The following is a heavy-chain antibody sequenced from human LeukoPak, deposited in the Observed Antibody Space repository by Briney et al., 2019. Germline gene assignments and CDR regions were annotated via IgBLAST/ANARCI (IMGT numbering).Heavy chain of an antibody. V-gene: IGHV3-23*01. CDR3: ARITYSIRYSNYYYYMDV. D-gene: IGHD2-21*01. J-gene: IGHJ6*03. Sequence: HAGGSLRLSCAASGFTFSSYAMSWVRQAPGKGLEWVSAISGSGGSTYYADSVKGRFTISRDNSKNTLYLQMNSLRAEDTAVYYCARITYSIRYSNYYYYMDVWGKGTTVTVSS. CDR2: ISGSGGST. CDR1: GFTFSSYA.